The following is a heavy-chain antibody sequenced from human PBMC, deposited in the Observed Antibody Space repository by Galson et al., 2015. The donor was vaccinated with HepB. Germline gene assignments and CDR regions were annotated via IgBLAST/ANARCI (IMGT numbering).Heavy chain of an antibody. V-gene: IGHV3-30*03. CDR3: ARGGFGELLCLWGVCGMDV. CDR1: GFTVSSNY. J-gene: IGHJ6*02. CDR2: ISYDGSNK. Sequence: LRLSCAASGFTVSSNYMSWVRQAPGKGLEWVAVISYDGSNKYYADSVKGRFPISRDNSKNTLYLQMNSLRAEDTAVYYCARGGFGELLCLWGVCGMDVWGQGTTVTVSS. D-gene: IGHD3-10*01.